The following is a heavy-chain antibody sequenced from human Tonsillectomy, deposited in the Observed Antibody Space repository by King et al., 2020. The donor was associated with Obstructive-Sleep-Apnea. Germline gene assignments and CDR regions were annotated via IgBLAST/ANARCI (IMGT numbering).Heavy chain of an antibody. CDR3: ARAKGVTAIRTRWFDP. CDR1: GGSISSSSYY. CDR2: IYYSGST. D-gene: IGHD2-21*02. V-gene: IGHV4-39*07. J-gene: IGHJ5*02. Sequence: QLQESGPGLVKPSETLSLTCTVSGGSISSSSYYWGWIRQPPGKGLEWIGSIYYSGSTYYNPSLKSRVTISVDTSKNQFSLKLSSVTAADTAVYYCARAKGVTAIRTRWFDPWGQGTLVTVSS.